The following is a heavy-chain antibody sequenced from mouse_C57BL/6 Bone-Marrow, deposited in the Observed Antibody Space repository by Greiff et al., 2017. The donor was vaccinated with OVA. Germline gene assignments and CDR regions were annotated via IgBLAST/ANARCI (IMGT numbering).Heavy chain of an antibody. J-gene: IGHJ4*01. D-gene: IGHD1-1*01. CDR3: ARDYGSRYYAMDY. CDR1: GYTFTSYW. Sequence: QVQLQQSGAELAKPGASVKLSCKASGYTFTSYWMHWVKQRPGQGLEWIGYINPSSGYTKYNQKFKDKATLTADKSSSTAYMQLSSLTYEDSAIYYCARDYGSRYYAMDYWGQGTSVTVSS. CDR2: INPSSGYT. V-gene: IGHV1-7*01.